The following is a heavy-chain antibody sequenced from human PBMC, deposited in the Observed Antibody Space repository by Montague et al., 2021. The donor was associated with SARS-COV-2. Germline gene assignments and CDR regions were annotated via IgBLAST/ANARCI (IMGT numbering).Heavy chain of an antibody. V-gene: IGHV4-61*01. CDR1: DGSVISTYPH. J-gene: IGHJ4*02. Sequence: SETLSLTCTVSDGSVISTYPHWHWVRQSPGRGLEWIGGYLFHIDTADYTASLRSRVTISVDTSKHQFSLKLTSVTAADTAVYYCTRCIDSYKTGYWGQGIQVTVSS. CDR3: TRCIDSYKTGY. CDR2: LFHIDTA. D-gene: IGHD2-8*01.